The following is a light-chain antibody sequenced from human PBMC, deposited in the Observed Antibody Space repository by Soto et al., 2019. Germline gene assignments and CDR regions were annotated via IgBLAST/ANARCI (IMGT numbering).Light chain of an antibody. CDR3: SSYASSIVV. J-gene: IGLJ2*01. CDR1: SSDVGGYNY. Sequence: QSALTQPPSASGSPGQSVTISCTGTSSDVGGYNYVSWYQQHPGKAPKLMIYEVSKQPSGVPDRFSCSKSGNTASLTVSGLQAEDEADYYCSSYASSIVVFGGGTKLTVL. V-gene: IGLV2-8*01. CDR2: EVS.